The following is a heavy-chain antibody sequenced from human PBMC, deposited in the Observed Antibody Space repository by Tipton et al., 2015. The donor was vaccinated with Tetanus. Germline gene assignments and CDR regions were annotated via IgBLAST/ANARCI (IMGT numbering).Heavy chain of an antibody. D-gene: IGHD4-17*01. Sequence: GSLRLSCAASGFTLSRYTLNWVRQAPGKGLEWVSGISGSGGSTYYADSVKGRFTISRDDAKNTLYLHMNSLRAEDTAVYYCARAGDFRFDYWGQGTLVTVSS. CDR2: ISGSGGST. CDR3: ARAGDFRFDY. CDR1: GFTLSRYT. V-gene: IGHV3-23*01. J-gene: IGHJ4*02.